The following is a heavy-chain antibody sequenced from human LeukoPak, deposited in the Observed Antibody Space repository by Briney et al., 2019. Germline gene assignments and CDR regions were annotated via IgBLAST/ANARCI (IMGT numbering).Heavy chain of an antibody. D-gene: IGHD5-18*01. CDR2: ISSSSSYI. CDR3: AKDRYSYGRRGFDY. V-gene: IGHV3-21*01. Sequence: GGSLRLSCAASGFTFSSYSMNWVRQAPGKGLEWVSSISSSSSYIYYADSVKGRFTISRDNAKNSLYLQMNSLRAEDTAVYYCAKDRYSYGRRGFDYWGQGTLVTVSS. J-gene: IGHJ4*02. CDR1: GFTFSSYS.